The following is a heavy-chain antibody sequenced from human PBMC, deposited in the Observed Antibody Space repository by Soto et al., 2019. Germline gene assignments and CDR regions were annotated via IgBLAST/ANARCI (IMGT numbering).Heavy chain of an antibody. J-gene: IGHJ6*02. CDR2: IIPIFGTA. CDR1: GGTFSSYA. Sequence: SVKVSCKASGGTFSSYAISWVRQAPGQGLEWMGGIIPIFGTANYAQKFQGRVTITADESTSTAYMELSSLRSEDTAVYYCARGGIQLQPRQYYYYGMDVWGQGTTVTVSS. V-gene: IGHV1-69*13. CDR3: ARGGIQLQPRQYYYYGMDV. D-gene: IGHD5-18*01.